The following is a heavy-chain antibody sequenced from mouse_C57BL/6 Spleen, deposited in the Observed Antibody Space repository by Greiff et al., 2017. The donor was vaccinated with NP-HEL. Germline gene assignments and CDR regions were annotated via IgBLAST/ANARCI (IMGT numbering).Heavy chain of an antibody. CDR3: TRDYYVSSQGLVDY. CDR2: ICSGGDNI. J-gene: IGHJ2*01. Sequence: DVKLVESGEGLVKPGGSLKLSCAASGFTFSSYAMSWVRQTPEKRLEWVAYICSGGDNIYYADNVKGRFTLSTDNARNTLYLQMCSLKSEDTAMYYCTRDYYVSSQGLVDYRGQGTTLTVSS. D-gene: IGHD1-1*01. CDR1: GFTFSSYA. V-gene: IGHV5-9-1*02.